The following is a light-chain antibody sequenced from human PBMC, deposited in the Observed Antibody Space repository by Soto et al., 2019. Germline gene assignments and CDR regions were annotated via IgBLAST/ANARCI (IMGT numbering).Light chain of an antibody. CDR3: QQYNNWPPIT. Sequence: ELVMTQSAATLSVSPGDKVSLSCRGNQTISNMLAWYQQKPGQAPRLLIYAASTRATGVSARFSGSGSGTEFTLTISSLQSEDFAVYYCQQYNNWPPITFGQGTRLEIK. CDR2: AAS. CDR1: QTISNM. V-gene: IGKV3-15*01. J-gene: IGKJ5*01.